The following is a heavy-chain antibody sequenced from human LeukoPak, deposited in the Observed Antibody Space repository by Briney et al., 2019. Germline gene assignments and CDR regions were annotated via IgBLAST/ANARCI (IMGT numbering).Heavy chain of an antibody. J-gene: IGHJ4*02. CDR1: GFTFDDYT. Sequence: PGGSLRLSCAASGFTFDDYTMHRVRQAPGKGLEWVSLISWDGSSTYYADSVKGRFTISRDNSKNSLYLQMNSLRTEDTALYYCAKGDYYGSGSHTQGIDYWGQGTLVTVSS. D-gene: IGHD3-10*01. CDR2: ISWDGSST. CDR3: AKGDYYGSGSHTQGIDY. V-gene: IGHV3-43*01.